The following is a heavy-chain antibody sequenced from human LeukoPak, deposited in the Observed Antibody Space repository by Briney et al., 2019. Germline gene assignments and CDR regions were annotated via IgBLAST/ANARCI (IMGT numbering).Heavy chain of an antibody. CDR1: GFTFSSYA. Sequence: GGSLRLSCVASGFTFSSYAMSWVRQAPGKGLEWVSAISGSGGSTYYADSVKGRFTISRDNSKNTLYLQMNSLRAEDTAVYYCAITMVRGVIGGFGDWGQGTLVTVSS. J-gene: IGHJ4*02. CDR2: ISGSGGST. CDR3: AITMVRGVIGGFGD. D-gene: IGHD3-10*01. V-gene: IGHV3-23*01.